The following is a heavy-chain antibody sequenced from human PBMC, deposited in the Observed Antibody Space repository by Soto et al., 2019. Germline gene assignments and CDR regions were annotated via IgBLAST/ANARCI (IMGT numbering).Heavy chain of an antibody. CDR1: GGSIISSNW. CDR3: ARHRTSGGGYSRSWYAS. CDR2: IYYSGNT. Sequence: SETLSLTCAVSGGSIISSNWWSWVRQPPGKGLEWIGEIYYSGNTNANPSLKSRVTLSLDKSKNHFSLILRSVTAADTTISSRARHRTSGGGYSRSWYASCGRRTPVVVSS. D-gene: IGHD5-18*01. J-gene: IGHJ5*01. V-gene: IGHV4-4*02.